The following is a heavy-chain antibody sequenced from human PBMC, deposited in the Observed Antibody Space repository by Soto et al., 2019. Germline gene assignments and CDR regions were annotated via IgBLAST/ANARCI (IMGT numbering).Heavy chain of an antibody. CDR1: GFTFSSYG. D-gene: IGHD3-22*01. V-gene: IGHV3-30*18. CDR3: AKAGYYYDSSGYYGYYFDY. CDR2: ISYDGSNK. Sequence: LRLSCAASGFTFSSYGMHWVRQAPGKGLEWVAVISYDGSNKYYADSVKGRFTISRDNSKNTLYLQMNSLRAEDTAVYYCAKAGYYYDSSGYYGYYFDYWGQGTLVTVSS. J-gene: IGHJ4*02.